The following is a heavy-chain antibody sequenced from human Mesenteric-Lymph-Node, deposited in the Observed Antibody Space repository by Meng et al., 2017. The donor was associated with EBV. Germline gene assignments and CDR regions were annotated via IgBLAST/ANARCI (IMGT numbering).Heavy chain of an antibody. CDR2: MNHDGRA. V-gene: IGHV4-34*01. D-gene: IGHD2-15*01. CDR1: GESFSDHD. J-gene: IGHJ5*02. Sequence: VQIQELAEELLTPSETLSLICTVYGESFSDHDWSWIRQPPGKGPQWIGEMNHDGRANYNPSLKSRVTMSVDTSKNQLSLKLSSVTAADTAIYYCARLVVDPIDNWFDPWGQGTLVTVSS. CDR3: ARLVVDPIDNWFDP.